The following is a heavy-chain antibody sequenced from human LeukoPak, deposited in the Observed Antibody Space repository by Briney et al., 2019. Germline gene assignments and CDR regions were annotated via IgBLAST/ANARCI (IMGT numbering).Heavy chain of an antibody. Sequence: GESLKISCKGSGYSFTTYWIAWVRQMPGKGLEWMGIMYLGDSDTRYSPSFQGQVTISADKSISTAYLQWSSLKASDTAMYYCARADSGSYLFDYWGQGTLDTVSS. CDR2: MYLGDSDT. V-gene: IGHV5-51*01. D-gene: IGHD1-26*01. CDR3: ARADSGSYLFDY. J-gene: IGHJ4*02. CDR1: GYSFTTYW.